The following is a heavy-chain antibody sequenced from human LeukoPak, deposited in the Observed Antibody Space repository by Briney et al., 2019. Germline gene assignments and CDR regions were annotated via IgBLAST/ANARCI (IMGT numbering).Heavy chain of an antibody. V-gene: IGHV3-53*01. CDR3: AREGDDSSGYPTY. CDR2: IYSGGST. CDR1: GFTVSSNY. Sequence: GGSLRLSCAASGFTVSSNYMSWVRQAPGKGLEWVSVIYSGGSTYYADSVKGRFTISRDNSKNTLYLQMNSLRAEDTAVYYCAREGDDSSGYPTYWGQGTLVTVSS. D-gene: IGHD3-22*01. J-gene: IGHJ4*02.